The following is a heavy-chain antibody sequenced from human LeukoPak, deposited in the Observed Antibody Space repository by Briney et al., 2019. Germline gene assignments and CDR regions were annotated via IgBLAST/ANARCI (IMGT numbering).Heavy chain of an antibody. V-gene: IGHV3-7*03. J-gene: IGHJ4*02. Sequence: GGSLRLSCAASGFTFSSYWMSWVRQAPGKGLEWVANIKQDGSEKYYVDSGKGRFTISRDNAKNSLYLQMNSLRAEDTALYYCARDVVRGVIWIDYWGQGTLVTVST. CDR2: IKQDGSEK. D-gene: IGHD3-10*01. CDR1: GFTFSSYW. CDR3: ARDVVRGVIWIDY.